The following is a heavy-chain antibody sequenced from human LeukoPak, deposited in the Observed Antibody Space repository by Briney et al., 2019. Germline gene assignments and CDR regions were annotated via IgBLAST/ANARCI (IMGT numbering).Heavy chain of an antibody. CDR1: GFTLSDYY. D-gene: IGHD1-14*01. CDR3: TTSRPQGGACDY. V-gene: IGHV3-11*04. Sequence: GGSLRLSCAASGFTLSDYYMSWIRQAPGKGLEWVSYSSSSGSTIYYADSVKGRFAISRDNAKNSLYLQMNSLRAEDTAVYYCTTSRPQGGACDYWGQGTLVTVSS. J-gene: IGHJ4*02. CDR2: SSSSGSTI.